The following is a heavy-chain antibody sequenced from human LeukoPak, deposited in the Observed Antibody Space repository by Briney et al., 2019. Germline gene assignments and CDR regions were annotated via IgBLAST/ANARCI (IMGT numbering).Heavy chain of an antibody. V-gene: IGHV1-18*01. CDR2: ISAYNGNT. Sequence: GASVKVSCKASGYTFTSYGISWVRQAPGQGLEWMGWISAYNGNTNYAQKLQGRVTMTTDTSTSTAYMELSSLRSEDTAVYYCARGLAVAGTIWFDPWGQGTLVTVSS. CDR1: GYTFTSYG. CDR3: ARGLAVAGTIWFDP. D-gene: IGHD6-19*01. J-gene: IGHJ5*02.